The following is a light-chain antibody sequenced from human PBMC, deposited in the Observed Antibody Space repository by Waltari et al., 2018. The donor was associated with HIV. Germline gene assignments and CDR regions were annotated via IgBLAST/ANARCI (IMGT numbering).Light chain of an antibody. J-gene: IGKJ1*01. CDR3: LQYDNLWT. V-gene: IGKV1-33*01. Sequence: DIQMTQSPSSLSASVGDRVTITCQASQVISNYLNWYQQKPGKAPKLLIYDASNLETGVPSRFSGSGSGTDFTFTISSLQPEDIATYYCLQYDNLWTFGQGTKVDIK. CDR2: DAS. CDR1: QVISNY.